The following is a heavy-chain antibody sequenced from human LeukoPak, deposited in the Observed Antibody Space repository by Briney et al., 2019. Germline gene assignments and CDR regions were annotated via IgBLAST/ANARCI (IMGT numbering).Heavy chain of an antibody. J-gene: IGHJ4*02. CDR1: GGSIGSYY. D-gene: IGHD3-22*01. CDR3: ARRRRITMIVVAPFDY. Sequence: TSETLSLTCTVSGGSIGSYYWSWIRQPPGKGLEWIGYIYDSGSTNYNPSLKSRVTISVDTSKNQFSLKLSSVTAADTAVYYCARRRRITMIVVAPFDYWGQGTLVTVSS. CDR2: IYDSGST. V-gene: IGHV4-59*12.